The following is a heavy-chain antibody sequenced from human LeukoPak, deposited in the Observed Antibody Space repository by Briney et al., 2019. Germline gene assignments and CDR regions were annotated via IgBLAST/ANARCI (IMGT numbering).Heavy chain of an antibody. CDR1: GGTFSSYA. CDR2: IIPIFGTA. V-gene: IGHV1-69*05. J-gene: IGHJ6*03. Sequence: SVKVSCKASGGTFSSYAISWVRQAPGQGLEWMGGIIPIFGTANYAQKFQGRVTMTRNTSISTAYMELSSLRSEDTAVYYCARGTSYIAAAFYYYMDVWGKGTTVTVSS. D-gene: IGHD6-13*01. CDR3: ARGTSYIAAAFYYYMDV.